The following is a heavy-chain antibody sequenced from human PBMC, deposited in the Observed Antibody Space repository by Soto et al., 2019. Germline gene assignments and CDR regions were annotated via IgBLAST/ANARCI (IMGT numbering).Heavy chain of an antibody. V-gene: IGHV3-48*02. CDR3: ASPRGRSSDGPKNNGIYYYGMDV. J-gene: IGHJ6*02. Sequence: EVQLVESGGGLVQPGGSLRLSCAASGFTFSSYSMNWVRQAPGKGLEWVSYISSSSSTIYYADSVKGRFTISRDNAKNSMYLQMKSLRNEDAAVYYCASPRGRSSDGPKNNGIYYYGMDVWGQGTTVTVSS. CDR2: ISSSSSTI. D-gene: IGHD1-1*01. CDR1: GFTFSSYS.